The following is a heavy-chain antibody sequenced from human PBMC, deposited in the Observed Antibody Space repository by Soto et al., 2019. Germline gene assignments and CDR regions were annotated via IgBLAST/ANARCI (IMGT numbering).Heavy chain of an antibody. Sequence: GSLRLSCAASGFTFSSYAMSWVRQAPGKGLEWVSAISGSGGSTYYADSVKGRFTISRDNSKNTLYLQMNSLRAEDTAVYYCAKGALAARPYYYYGMDVWGQGTTVTVS. CDR3: AKGALAARPYYYYGMDV. V-gene: IGHV3-23*01. J-gene: IGHJ6*02. D-gene: IGHD6-6*01. CDR1: GFTFSSYA. CDR2: ISGSGGST.